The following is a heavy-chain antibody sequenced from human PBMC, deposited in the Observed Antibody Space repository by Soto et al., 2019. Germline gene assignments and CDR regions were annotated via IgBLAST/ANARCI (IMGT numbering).Heavy chain of an antibody. CDR2: IYPGDSAT. CDR1: GYDFDNHW. CDR3: ARQSRSYSFFEW. Sequence: GESLKISCEGSGYDFDNHWIGWVRQTPGKGLEWMGIIYPGDSATKYSPSFQGQVRFSVDKSISTAYLQWSSLKASDSAMYYCARQSRSYSFFEWWGQGTQVTVSS. D-gene: IGHD3-3*01. J-gene: IGHJ4*02. V-gene: IGHV5-51*01.